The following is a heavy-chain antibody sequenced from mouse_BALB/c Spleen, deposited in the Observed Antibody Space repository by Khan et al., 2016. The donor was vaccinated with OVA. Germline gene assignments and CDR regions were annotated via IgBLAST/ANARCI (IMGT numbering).Heavy chain of an antibody. CDR3: ARAYYRYDGYYAMDD. D-gene: IGHD2-14*01. V-gene: IGHV2-6-4*01. J-gene: IGHJ4*01. CDR1: GFSLSRYN. Sequence: QVQLKQSGPGLVAPSQSLSITCTVSGFSLSRYNIHWVRQPPGKGLEWLGMIWGGGGTDYNSTLKSRLNISKDNSKSQVFLKMNSLQTDDTAMYXCARAYYRYDGYYAMDDWGQGTSVTVSS. CDR2: IWGGGGT.